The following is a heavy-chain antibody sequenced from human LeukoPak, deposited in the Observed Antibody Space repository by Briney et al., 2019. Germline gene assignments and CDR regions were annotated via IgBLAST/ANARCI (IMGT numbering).Heavy chain of an antibody. CDR1: GGSINSGGYS. CDR3: ARLGLTQDAFDI. D-gene: IGHD1-26*01. V-gene: IGHV4-30-4*07. J-gene: IGHJ3*02. Sequence: PSETPFLTCAGSGGSINSGGYSWSRLRPAPGKELEGIGYISSTGSTYYNLSLKSRLSTSLDTSKNQFSLNLRSVTAADSAVFYCARLGLTQDAFDIWGQGTVVTVSS. CDR2: ISSTGST.